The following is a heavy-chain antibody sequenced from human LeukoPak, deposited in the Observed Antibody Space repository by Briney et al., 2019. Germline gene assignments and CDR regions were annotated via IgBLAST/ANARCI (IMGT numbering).Heavy chain of an antibody. V-gene: IGHV3-48*04. Sequence: GGSLRLSCAASGFTFSSFSMNWVRQAPGKGLVWVSYISSSSRTIYYADSVKGRFTISRDNAKNSLYLQMNSLRAEDTAVYYCAREVKNWGQGTLVTVSS. CDR3: AREVKN. J-gene: IGHJ4*02. CDR2: ISSSSRTI. D-gene: IGHD2-21*01. CDR1: GFTFSSFS.